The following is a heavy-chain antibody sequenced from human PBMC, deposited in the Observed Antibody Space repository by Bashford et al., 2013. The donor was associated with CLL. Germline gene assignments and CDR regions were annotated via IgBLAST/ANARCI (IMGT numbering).Heavy chain of an antibody. J-gene: IGHJ4*02. CDR1: GFTVCSNY. D-gene: IGHD3-3*01. Sequence: GSLRLSCAASGFTVCSNYMSWVRQAPGKGLEWVSVIYSCGSTYYADSVKGRFTISRDNSKNTLYLQMNSLRAEDTAVYYCARDRYYDFWSGYYIFDYWGQGTLVTVSS. CDR3: ARDRYYDFWSGYYIFDY. V-gene: IGHV3-66*03. CDR2: IYSCGST.